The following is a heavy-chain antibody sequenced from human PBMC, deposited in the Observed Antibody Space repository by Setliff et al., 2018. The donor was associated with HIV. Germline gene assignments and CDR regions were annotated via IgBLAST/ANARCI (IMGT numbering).Heavy chain of an antibody. CDR3: AGGLRYGLGKFGY. V-gene: IGHV4-59*01. Sequence: SETLSLTCTVSGGSISNYYWSWLRQPPGKGLEWIGYISYTGSTNYNPSLKSRVTISVDTSKNQFSLKLSSVTAADTAVYYCAGGLRYGLGKFGYRGQGTLVTVSS. CDR1: GGSISNYY. D-gene: IGHD3-10*01. CDR2: ISYTGST. J-gene: IGHJ4*02.